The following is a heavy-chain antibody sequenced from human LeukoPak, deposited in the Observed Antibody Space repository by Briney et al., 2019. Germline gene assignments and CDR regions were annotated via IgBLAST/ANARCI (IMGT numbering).Heavy chain of an antibody. CDR2: IKRDGSAR. CDR1: GFTFSAFS. CDR3: ARGDWEPSDY. D-gene: IGHD1-14*01. Sequence: PGGSLRLSCAASGFTFSAFSMTWVRQAPGKGLEWVANIKRDGSARNYVDSVKGRFTISRDNAKNSLYLQMNTLRVEDTAVYYCARGDWEPSDYWGQGTLVTVSS. J-gene: IGHJ4*02. V-gene: IGHV3-7*04.